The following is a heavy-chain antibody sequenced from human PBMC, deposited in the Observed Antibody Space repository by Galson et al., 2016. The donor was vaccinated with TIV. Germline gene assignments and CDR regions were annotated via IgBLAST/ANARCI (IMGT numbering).Heavy chain of an antibody. CDR1: GFPFSAYY. D-gene: IGHD3-22*01. CDR2: ISTGGTTI. CDR3: ARATTMRVADYYHGMDV. Sequence: SLRLSCAASGFPFSAYYMNWIRQAPGKGLEWVSYISTGGTTIYSAEFVKGRFTISRDNVKNSLYLQMNSLRAEDTAVYFCARATTMRVADYYHGMDVWGPGTTVTVSS. J-gene: IGHJ6*02. V-gene: IGHV3-11*04.